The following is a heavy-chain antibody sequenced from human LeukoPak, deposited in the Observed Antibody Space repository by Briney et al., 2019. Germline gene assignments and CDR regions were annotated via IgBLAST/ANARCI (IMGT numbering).Heavy chain of an antibody. Sequence: EASVKVSCKASGYTFTSYYMHWVRQAPGQGLEWMGIINPSGGSTSYAQKFQGRVTMTRDTSTSTVYMELSSLRSEDTAVYYCARVGIAARRGHYYYYYYMDVWGKGTTVTVSS. CDR3: ARVGIAARRGHYYYYYYMDV. CDR1: GYTFTSYY. V-gene: IGHV1-46*01. J-gene: IGHJ6*03. CDR2: INPSGGST. D-gene: IGHD6-6*01.